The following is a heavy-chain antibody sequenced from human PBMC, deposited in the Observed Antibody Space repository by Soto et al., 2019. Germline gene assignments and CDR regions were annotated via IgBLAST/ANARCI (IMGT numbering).Heavy chain of an antibody. CDR3: ATYYYDSSGYAY. CDR2: IYHSGST. D-gene: IGHD3-22*01. J-gene: IGHJ4*02. CDR1: GYSISSGYY. Sequence: PSETLSLTCAVSGYSISSGYYWGWIRQPPGKGLEWIGSIYHSGSTYYNPSLKSRVTISVDTSKNQFSLKLSSVTAADTAVYYCATYYYDSSGYAYWGQGTLVTVSS. V-gene: IGHV4-38-2*01.